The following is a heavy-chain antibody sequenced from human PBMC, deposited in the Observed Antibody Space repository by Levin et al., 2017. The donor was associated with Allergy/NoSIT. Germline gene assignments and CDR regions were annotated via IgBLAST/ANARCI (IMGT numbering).Heavy chain of an antibody. V-gene: IGHV3-30-3*01. CDR1: GFTFSSYA. D-gene: IGHD2-15*01. CDR3: ARDEVERVPVVVVAAGYFQH. Sequence: PGGSLRLSCAASGFTFSSYAMHWVRQAPGKGLEWVAVISYDGSNKYYADSVKGRFTISRDNSKNTLYLQMNSLRAEDTAVYYCARDEVERVPVVVVAAGYFQHWGQGTLVTVSS. CDR2: ISYDGSNK. J-gene: IGHJ1*01.